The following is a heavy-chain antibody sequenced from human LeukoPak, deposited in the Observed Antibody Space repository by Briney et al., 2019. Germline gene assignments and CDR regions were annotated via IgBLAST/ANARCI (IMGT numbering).Heavy chain of an antibody. Sequence: SEPLSLTCTVSGGSISSYYWSWIRQPPGKRLEWIGHIYYSGSTNYNPSLKSRVTISVDTSKNQFSLKLSSVTAADTAVYYCASRSSIWSGYQDTLYYFDSWGQGSLVTVSS. CDR3: ASRSSIWSGYQDTLYYFDS. V-gene: IGHV4-59*01. J-gene: IGHJ4*02. CDR2: IYYSGST. CDR1: GGSISSYY. D-gene: IGHD3-3*01.